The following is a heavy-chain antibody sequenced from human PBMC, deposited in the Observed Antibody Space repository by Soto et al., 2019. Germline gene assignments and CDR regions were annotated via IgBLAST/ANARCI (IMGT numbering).Heavy chain of an antibody. Sequence: QVQLVESGGGVVQPGRSLRLSCAASGFTFSSYAMHWVRQAPGKGLEWVAVISYDGSNKYYADSVKGRFTISRDNSKNTLYLQMNSLRAEDTAVYYCARSSTRVYYFDYWGQGTLVTVSS. D-gene: IGHD2-15*01. J-gene: IGHJ4*02. V-gene: IGHV3-30-3*01. CDR3: ARSSTRVYYFDY. CDR1: GFTFSSYA. CDR2: ISYDGSNK.